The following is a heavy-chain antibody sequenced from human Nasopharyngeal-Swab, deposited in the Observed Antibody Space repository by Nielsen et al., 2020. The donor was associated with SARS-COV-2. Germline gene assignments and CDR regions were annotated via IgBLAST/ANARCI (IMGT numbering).Heavy chain of an antibody. V-gene: IGHV3-30-3*01. Sequence: GESLKISCAASGFTFSRYTMHWVRQAPGKGLEWVAVISYDGSNKYYADSVKGRFTISRDISKNTLYLQMNSLRAEDTAVFYCASTPLDSSGYYYAFHYWGRGTLFTVSS. D-gene: IGHD3-22*01. CDR1: GFTFSRYT. CDR3: ASTPLDSSGYYYAFHY. J-gene: IGHJ4*02. CDR2: ISYDGSNK.